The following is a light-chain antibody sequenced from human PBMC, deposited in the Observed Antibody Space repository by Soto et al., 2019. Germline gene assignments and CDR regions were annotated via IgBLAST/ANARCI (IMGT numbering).Light chain of an antibody. J-gene: IGKJ2*01. V-gene: IGKV1-5*01. CDR2: DAS. CDR3: QQYIRYPFT. CDR1: QTTNTW. Sequence: DIEMIQFLATLSASVGDRVTITCRASQTTNTWLAWYQQKPGTAPKLLIYDASSLEGGVPSRFSASGSGTEFTLTISSLQPDDLATYYCQQYIRYPFTFGQGTK.